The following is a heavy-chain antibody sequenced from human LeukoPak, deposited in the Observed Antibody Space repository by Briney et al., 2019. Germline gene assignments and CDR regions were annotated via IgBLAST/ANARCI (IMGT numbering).Heavy chain of an antibody. CDR1: GFTFSTYG. CDR2: IGSDGNEK. Sequence: PGGSLRLSCAASGFTFSTYGMQWVRQAPGKGLEWVTFIGSDGNEKYYADSVKGRFTISRDNSRSTLYLQMNSLRVEDTAVYFCAQERGRRSCFDYWGQGTLVTVSS. J-gene: IGHJ4*02. CDR3: AQERGRRSCFDY. V-gene: IGHV3-30*02. D-gene: IGHD2-15*01.